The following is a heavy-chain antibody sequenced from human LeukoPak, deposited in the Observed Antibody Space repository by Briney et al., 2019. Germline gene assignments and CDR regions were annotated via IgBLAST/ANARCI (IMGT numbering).Heavy chain of an antibody. CDR2: INPNSGGT. V-gene: IGHV1-2*02. CDR3: ASNIVVAYDAFDI. J-gene: IGHJ3*02. CDR1: GYTFTGYY. Sequence: ASVKVSCKASGYTFTGYYMHWVRQAPGQGLEWMGWINPNSGGTNYAQKFQGGVTMTRDTSISTAYMELSRLRSDDTAVYYCASNIVVAYDAFDIWGQGTMVTVSS. D-gene: IGHD2-2*01.